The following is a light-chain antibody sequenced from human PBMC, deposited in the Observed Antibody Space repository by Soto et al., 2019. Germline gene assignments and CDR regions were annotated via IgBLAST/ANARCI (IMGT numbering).Light chain of an antibody. Sequence: RASQSVSSYLAWYQQKPGQAPRLLIYDASNRATGIPARFSGSGSGTAIYVCSLSIAPEDLAVSFRQQRSILGTCGQGTKVDIK. CDR2: DAS. CDR1: QSVSSY. CDR3: QQRSILGT. J-gene: IGKJ1*01. V-gene: IGKV3-11*01.